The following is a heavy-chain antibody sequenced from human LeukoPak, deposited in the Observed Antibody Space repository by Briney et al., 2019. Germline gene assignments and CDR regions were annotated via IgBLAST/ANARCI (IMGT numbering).Heavy chain of an antibody. V-gene: IGHV3-15*07. CDR3: TTPGIDYSHY. J-gene: IGHJ4*02. CDR2: IKSKADGGTA. CDR1: GLTFRNAW. Sequence: GGSLRLSCAASGLTFRNAWMNWVRQAPGKGLEWVGRIKSKADGGTADYAAPVKGRFTISRDDSKNTLYLQMSSLKTEDTAVYYCTTPGIDYSHYWGQGTLVTVSS. D-gene: IGHD3-10*01.